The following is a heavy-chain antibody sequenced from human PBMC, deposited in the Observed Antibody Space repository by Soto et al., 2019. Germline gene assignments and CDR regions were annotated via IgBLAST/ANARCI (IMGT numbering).Heavy chain of an antibody. CDR1: GFTFGNFG. CDR2: ISNDGSRK. V-gene: IGHV3-30*03. CDR3: ARGCSGGTNCFYFDF. Sequence: QVQLVESGGGVVQPGRSLRLSCAASGFTFGNFGIHWVRQAPGKGLEWVADISNDGSRKYYAGSVQGRFTISRDNSRNTVYLQMDSLRAEDTAVYFCARGCSGGTNCFYFDFWGQGIRVTVSS. D-gene: IGHD6-13*01. J-gene: IGHJ4*02.